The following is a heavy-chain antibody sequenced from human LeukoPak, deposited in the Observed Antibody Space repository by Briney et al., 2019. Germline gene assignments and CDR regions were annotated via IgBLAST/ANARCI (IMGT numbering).Heavy chain of an antibody. Sequence: GASVKVSCKASGYTFTGYYMHWVRQAPGQGLECMGRINPNSGGTNYAQKFQGRVTMTRDTSISTAYMELSRLRSDDTAVYYCARAFSYYDSSGYSDPIDYWGQGTLVTVSS. CDR3: ARAFSYYDSSGYSDPIDY. J-gene: IGHJ4*02. D-gene: IGHD3-22*01. CDR1: GYTFTGYY. CDR2: INPNSGGT. V-gene: IGHV1-2*06.